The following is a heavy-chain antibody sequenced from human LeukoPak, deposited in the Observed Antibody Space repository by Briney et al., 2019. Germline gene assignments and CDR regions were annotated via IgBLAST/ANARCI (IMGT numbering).Heavy chain of an antibody. CDR1: GGSFSGYY. CDR2: INHSGST. Sequence: SETLSLTCAVYGGSFSGYYWSWIRQPPGKGLEWIGEINHSGSTNYNPSLKSRVTISVDTSKNQFSLKLSSVTAADTAVYYCARQVGYYDSSGYPYYYMDVGGKGTAVTISS. J-gene: IGHJ6*03. D-gene: IGHD3-22*01. CDR3: ARQVGYYDSSGYPYYYMDV. V-gene: IGHV4-34*01.